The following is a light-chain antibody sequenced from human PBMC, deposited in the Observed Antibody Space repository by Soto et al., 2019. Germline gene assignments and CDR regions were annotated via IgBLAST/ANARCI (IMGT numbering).Light chain of an antibody. J-gene: IGKJ1*01. CDR3: QQSSSWQT. CDR2: DAS. Sequence: IVLTQSPGTLSWSPLGRATLSFMASQSVTSTYLAWYQQKPGQAPRLLIYDASNRATGIPARFSGSGSGTDFTPTISSLETEDFAVYYRQQSSSWQTFGQGTKVDIK. CDR1: QSVTSTY. V-gene: IGKV3D-20*02.